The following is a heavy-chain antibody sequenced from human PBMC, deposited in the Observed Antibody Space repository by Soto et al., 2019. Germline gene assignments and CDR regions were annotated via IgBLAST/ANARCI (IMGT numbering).Heavy chain of an antibody. CDR2: ISSSSSTI. Sequence: GSLRLSCAASGFTFSSYSMNWVRQAPGKGLEWVSYISSSSSTIYYADSVKGRFTISRDNAKNSLYLQMNSLRAEDTAVYYCARVRGYCSSTSCRRGGLGWFDPWGQGTLVTVSS. CDR1: GFTFSSYS. D-gene: IGHD2-2*01. V-gene: IGHV3-48*01. CDR3: ARVRGYCSSTSCRRGGLGWFDP. J-gene: IGHJ5*02.